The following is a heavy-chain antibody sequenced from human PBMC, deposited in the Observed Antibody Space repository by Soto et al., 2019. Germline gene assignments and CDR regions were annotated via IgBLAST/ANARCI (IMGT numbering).Heavy chain of an antibody. CDR3: ARDTLPLAVAGTPDY. D-gene: IGHD6-19*01. V-gene: IGHV1-3*01. Sequence: ASVKVSCKASGYTFTSYAMHWVRQAPGQRLEWMGWINAGNGNTKYSQKFQGRVTITRDTSASTAYMELSSLRSEDTAVYYCARDTLPLAVAGTPDYWGQGTLVTVSS. J-gene: IGHJ4*02. CDR2: INAGNGNT. CDR1: GYTFTSYA.